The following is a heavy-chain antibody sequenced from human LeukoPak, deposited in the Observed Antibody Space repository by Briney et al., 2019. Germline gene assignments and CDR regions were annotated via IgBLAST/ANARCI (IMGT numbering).Heavy chain of an antibody. V-gene: IGHV3-33*06. CDR1: GFTFSSYG. Sequence: GRSLRLSCAASGFTFSSYGMHWVRQAPGKGLEWVAVIWYDGSNKYYADSVKGRFTISRDNSKNTLYLQMNSLRAEDTAVYYCAKATPDDILTGYWGNYAEYFQHWGQGTLVTVSS. CDR3: AKATPDDILTGYWGNYAEYFQH. D-gene: IGHD3-9*01. CDR2: IWYDGSNK. J-gene: IGHJ1*01.